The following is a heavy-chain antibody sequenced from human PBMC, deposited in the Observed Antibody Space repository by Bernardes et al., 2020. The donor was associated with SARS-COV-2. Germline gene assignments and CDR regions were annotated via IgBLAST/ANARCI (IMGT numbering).Heavy chain of an antibody. CDR3: VKKGTTASFDY. CDR1: GFTFSSYG. J-gene: IGHJ4*02. Sequence: GGSLRLSCAASGFTFSSYGMSWVRQAPGKGLEWVSGISGSGGNTYYADSVKGRFTISKDNSKNTLYLQMNSLRAEDTAVYYCVKKGTTASFDYWGQGTLVTVSS. D-gene: IGHD4-4*01. CDR2: ISGSGGNT. V-gene: IGHV3-23*01.